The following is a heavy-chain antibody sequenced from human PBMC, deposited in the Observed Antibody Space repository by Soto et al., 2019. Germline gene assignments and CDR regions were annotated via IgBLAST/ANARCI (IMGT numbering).Heavy chain of an antibody. CDR2: IKSKTDGGTT. V-gene: IGHV3-15*01. D-gene: IGHD3-3*01. CDR1: GFTFSNAW. CDR3: TTDLPDFWSGYTWFDP. Sequence: GGSLRLSCAASGFTFSNAWMSWVRQAPGKGLEWVGRIKSKTDGGTTDYAAPVKGRFTISRDDSKNTLYLQMNSLKTEDTAVYHCTTDLPDFWSGYTWFDPWGQGTLVTVSS. J-gene: IGHJ5*02.